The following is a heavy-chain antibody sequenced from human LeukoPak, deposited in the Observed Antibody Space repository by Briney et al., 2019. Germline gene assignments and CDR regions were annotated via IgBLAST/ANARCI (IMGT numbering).Heavy chain of an antibody. CDR3: ATGAVYCSGGSCYSSFPHDY. V-gene: IGHV1-24*01. D-gene: IGHD2-15*01. CDR1: GYTLTELS. CDR2: FDPEDGET. Sequence: ASVKVSCKVSGYTLTELSMHWVRQAPGKGLEWMGGFDPEDGETIYAQKFQGRVTMTEDTSTDTAYMELSSLRSEDTAVCYCATGAVYCSGGSCYSSFPHDYWGQGTLVTVSS. J-gene: IGHJ4*02.